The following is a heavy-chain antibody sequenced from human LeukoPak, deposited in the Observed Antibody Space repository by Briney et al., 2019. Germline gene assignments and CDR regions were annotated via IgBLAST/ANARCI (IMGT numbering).Heavy chain of an antibody. CDR1: GGTFSSYA. J-gene: IGHJ4*02. CDR2: IIPIFGTA. CDR3: ARESSGYYFNY. D-gene: IGHD3-22*01. V-gene: IGHV1-69*05. Sequence: SVKVSCKASGGTFSSYAISWVRQAPGQGLEWMGRIIPIFGTASYAQKFQGRVTITTDESTSTAYMELSSLRSEDTAVYYCARESSGYYFNYWGQGTLVTVSS.